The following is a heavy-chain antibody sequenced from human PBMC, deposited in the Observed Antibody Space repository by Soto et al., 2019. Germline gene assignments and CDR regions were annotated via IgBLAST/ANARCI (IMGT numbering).Heavy chain of an antibody. CDR2: ISGFNGNT. CDR1: GYTFNFYG. D-gene: IGHD3-16*01. V-gene: IGHV1-18*01. J-gene: IGHJ4*02. CDR3: SRIGVSSGHESPDFDS. Sequence: SVQVSCKASGYTFNFYGITWVRQAPGQGLEWRGWISGFNGNTNYAADLQGRVTMTTDTSTSTAYMELRGLRSDDTAVYYCSRIGVSSGHESPDFDSWGQGTRVTVS.